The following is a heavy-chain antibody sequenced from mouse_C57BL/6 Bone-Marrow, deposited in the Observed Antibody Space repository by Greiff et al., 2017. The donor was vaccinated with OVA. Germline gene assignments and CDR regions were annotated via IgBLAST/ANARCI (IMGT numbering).Heavy chain of an antibody. CDR2: IDPETGGT. V-gene: IGHV1-15*01. D-gene: IGHD2-5*01. CDR3: TRGWSNYDYAMDY. J-gene: IGHJ4*01. CDR1: GYTFTDYD. Sequence: VQLQQSGAELVRPGASVTLSCKASGYTFTDYDMHWVKQTPVHGLEWIGAIDPETGGTAYNQKFKGKAILTADKSSSTAYMELRSLTSEDSADYYCTRGWSNYDYAMDYWGQGTSVTVSS.